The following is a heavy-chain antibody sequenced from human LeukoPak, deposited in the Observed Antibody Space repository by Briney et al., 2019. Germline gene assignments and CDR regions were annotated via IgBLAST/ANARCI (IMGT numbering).Heavy chain of an antibody. D-gene: IGHD3-10*01. V-gene: IGHV4-39*07. CDR3: ARDASMVRGIIAQNDY. J-gene: IGHJ4*02. Sequence: SETLSLTCTVSGGSISGSSYLWGWIRQPPGKGLEWIGDIYYSGSTHYNLSLKSRVTISVDTSKNQFSLRLSSVTAADTAVYYCARDASMVRGIIAQNDYWGQGTLVTVSS. CDR1: GGSISGSSYL. CDR2: IYYSGST.